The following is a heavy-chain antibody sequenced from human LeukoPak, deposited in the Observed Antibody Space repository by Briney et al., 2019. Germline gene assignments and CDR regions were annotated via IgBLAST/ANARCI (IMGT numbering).Heavy chain of an antibody. Sequence: SVKVSCKASGGTFSSYAISWVRQAPGQGLEWMGGIIPIFGTANYAQKFQGRVTITADESTSTAYMELSSLRSEDTAVYYCARAYCGDDCYGYYYGMDVWGQGTTVTVSS. CDR1: GGTFSSYA. CDR3: ARAYCGDDCYGYYYGMDV. J-gene: IGHJ6*02. D-gene: IGHD2-21*02. V-gene: IGHV1-69*13. CDR2: IIPIFGTA.